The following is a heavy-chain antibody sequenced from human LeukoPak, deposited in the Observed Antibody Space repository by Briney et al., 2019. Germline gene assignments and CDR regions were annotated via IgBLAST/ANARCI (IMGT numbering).Heavy chain of an antibody. V-gene: IGHV3-9*01. CDR1: GFTFDDYA. CDR3: ARNCPSFDI. J-gene: IGHJ3*02. CDR2: ISWNSGSI. Sequence: PGGSLRLSCAASGFTFDDYAMHWVRQAPGKGLEWVSGISWNSGSIGYADSVKGRFTISRDNSKNTLYLQMNSLRAEDTAVYYCARNCPSFDIWGQGTMVTVSS. D-gene: IGHD1-1*01.